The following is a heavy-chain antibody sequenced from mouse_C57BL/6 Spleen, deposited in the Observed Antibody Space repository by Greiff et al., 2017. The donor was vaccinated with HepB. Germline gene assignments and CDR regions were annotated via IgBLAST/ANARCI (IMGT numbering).Heavy chain of an antibody. CDR3: ARGAGIYYGNPYDMDN. Sequence: VQLQQSGPELVKPGASVKISCKASGYAFSSSWMNWVKQRPGKGLEWIGRIYPGDGDTNYNGKFKGKATLTADKTSSTAYMQLSSLTSEDSAVYSCARGAGIYYGNPYDMDNWGKGTSVTVSS. CDR1: GYAFSSSW. D-gene: IGHD2-1*01. CDR2: IYPGDGDT. J-gene: IGHJ4*01. V-gene: IGHV1-82*01.